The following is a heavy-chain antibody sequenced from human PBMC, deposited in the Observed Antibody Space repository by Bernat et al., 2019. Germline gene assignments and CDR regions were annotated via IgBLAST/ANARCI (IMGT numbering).Heavy chain of an antibody. V-gene: IGHV3-74*01. Sequence: EVQLVESGGGLVQPGGSLRLSCEASGFTFSNYWMHWVRQAPGKGLVWVSRINGDGSTTNYADSVKGRFTISRDNAKNTLYLQMNSLRAEDTAVYYCAQNDYNSGKYWGQGTLVTVSS. CDR2: INGDGSTT. CDR1: GFTFSNYW. J-gene: IGHJ4*02. CDR3: AQNDYNSGKY. D-gene: IGHD4/OR15-4a*01.